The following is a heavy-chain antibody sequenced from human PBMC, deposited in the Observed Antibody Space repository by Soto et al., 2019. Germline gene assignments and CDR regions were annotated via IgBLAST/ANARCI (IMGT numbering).Heavy chain of an antibody. J-gene: IGHJ5*02. CDR2: VYYSGIT. CDR1: GGSIRRRGYY. Sequence: QVQLQESGPGLVKPSQTLSLTCTVSGGSIRRRGYYWSWIRHHPGEGLEWIGFVYYSGITDYNPSLKSRVTIAADTSKNQFSLKLTSVTAADTAVYYCASSGAREGDWFDPSGQGTLVTVSS. D-gene: IGHD3-16*01. CDR3: ASSGAREGDWFDP. V-gene: IGHV4-31*03.